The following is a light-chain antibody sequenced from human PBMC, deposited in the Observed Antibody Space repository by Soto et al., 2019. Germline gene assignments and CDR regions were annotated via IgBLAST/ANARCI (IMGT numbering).Light chain of an antibody. CDR2: NNN. CDR1: RSHIGSET. Sequence: QSVLTQPPSASGTPGQRVTISCSGSRSHIGSETVNWYQQLPGTAPKLLIYNNNQRPSGVPDRFSGSKSGTSASLAISGLQSEDEADYYCAAWDDSLNGRGVFGGGTKLTVL. V-gene: IGLV1-44*01. J-gene: IGLJ2*01. CDR3: AAWDDSLNGRGV.